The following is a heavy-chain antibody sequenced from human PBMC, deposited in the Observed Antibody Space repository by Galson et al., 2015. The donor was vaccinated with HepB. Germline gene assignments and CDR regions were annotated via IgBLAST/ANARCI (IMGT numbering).Heavy chain of an antibody. CDR2: IDPSDSYI. D-gene: IGHD1-26*01. CDR1: GYSFTSYW. Sequence: QSGAEVKKSGESLRISCKGSGYSFTSYWISWVRQMPGKGLEWIGRIDPSDSYINYSPSFRGHVTISVDKSINTAYLQWSSLKASDTAVYYCARRHRSGRPRLYYFDYWGQGTLVTVSS. CDR3: ARRHRSGRPRLYYFDY. V-gene: IGHV5-10-1*01. J-gene: IGHJ4*02.